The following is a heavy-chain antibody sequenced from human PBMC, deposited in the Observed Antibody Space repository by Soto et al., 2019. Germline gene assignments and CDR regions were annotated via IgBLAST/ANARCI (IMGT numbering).Heavy chain of an antibody. CDR3: ARDRESTIFGPGTYYYYGMDV. CDR1: GYTFTSYY. CDR2: INPSGGST. D-gene: IGHD3-3*01. V-gene: IGHV1-46*01. Sequence: ASVKVSCKASGYTFTSYYMHWVRQAPGQGLEWMGIINPSGGSTSYAQKFQGRVTMTRDTSTSTVYMELSSLRSEDTAVYYCARDRESTIFGPGTYYYYGMDVWGQGTTVTVSS. J-gene: IGHJ6*02.